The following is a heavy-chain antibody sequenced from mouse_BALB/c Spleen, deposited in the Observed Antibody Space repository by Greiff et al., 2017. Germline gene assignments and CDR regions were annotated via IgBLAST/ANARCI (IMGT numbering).Heavy chain of an antibody. CDR2: IWTGGGT. CDR3: VRDERLRNYAMDY. D-gene: IGHD1-2*01. Sequence: VHLVESGPGLVAPSQSLSITCTVSGFSLTSYDISWIRQPPGKGLEWLGVIWTGGGTNYNSAFMSRLSISKDNSKSQVFLKMNSLQTDDTAIYYCVRDERLRNYAMDYWGQGTSVTVSS. V-gene: IGHV2-9-2*01. J-gene: IGHJ4*01. CDR1: GFSLTSYD.